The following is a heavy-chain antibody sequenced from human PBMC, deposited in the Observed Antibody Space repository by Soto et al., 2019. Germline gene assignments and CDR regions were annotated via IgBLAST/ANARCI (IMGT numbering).Heavy chain of an antibody. CDR1: GFTFTYYA. D-gene: IGHD2-2*01. J-gene: IGHJ4*02. Sequence: GGSLRLSCTASGFTFTYYAFSWVRQAPGKGLEWVSAISANGQGIYYADSVRGRFTISRDNSKNTVFLHMDSLRAEDTAVYYCAKDRDYPRDQFNYWGPGTMVTVYS. V-gene: IGHV3-23*01. CDR2: ISANGQGI. CDR3: AKDRDYPRDQFNY.